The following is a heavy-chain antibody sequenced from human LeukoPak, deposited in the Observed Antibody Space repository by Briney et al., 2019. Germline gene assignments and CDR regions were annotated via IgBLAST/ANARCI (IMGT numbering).Heavy chain of an antibody. CDR2: ISYDGSNK. V-gene: IGHV3-30*03. CDR1: GFTFSSYG. Sequence: WGSLRLSCAASGFTFSSYGMHWVRQAPGKGLEWVAVISYDGSNKYYADSVKGRFTISRDNSKNTLYLQMNSLRAEDTAVYYCARGEMDTMVRGVIMRPDYWGQGTLVTVSS. D-gene: IGHD3-10*01. J-gene: IGHJ4*02. CDR3: ARGEMDTMVRGVIMRPDY.